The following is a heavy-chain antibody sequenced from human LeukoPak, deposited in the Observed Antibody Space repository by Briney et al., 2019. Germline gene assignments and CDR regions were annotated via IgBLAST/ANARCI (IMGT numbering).Heavy chain of an antibody. CDR2: ISSSSSYI. D-gene: IGHD6-13*01. CDR1: GFTFSSYS. J-gene: IGHJ5*02. V-gene: IGHV3-21*01. Sequence: GGSLRLSCAASGFTFSSYSMNWVRQAPGKGLEWVSSISSSSSYIYYADSVKGRFTISRDNAKYSLYLQMNSLRAEDTAVYYCARDLAAVGFDPWGQGTLVTVSS. CDR3: ARDLAAVGFDP.